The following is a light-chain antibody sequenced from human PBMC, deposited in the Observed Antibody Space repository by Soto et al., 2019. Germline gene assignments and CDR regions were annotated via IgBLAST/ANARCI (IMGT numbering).Light chain of an antibody. J-gene: IGKJ2*01. Sequence: DIVLTQSPGTLSLSPGERATFSCRASQSVNNNYLAWYQQKPGQTPRLLVSSASTRATGIPDRFSGSGSGTYIDLTLSIRGPEDVAVYFYQHYGNSPPLYTFGQGTKLEIK. CDR2: SAS. CDR3: QHYGNSPPLYT. CDR1: QSVNNNY. V-gene: IGKV3-20*01.